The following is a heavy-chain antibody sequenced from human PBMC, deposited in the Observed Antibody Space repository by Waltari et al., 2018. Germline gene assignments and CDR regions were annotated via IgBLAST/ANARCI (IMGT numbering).Heavy chain of an antibody. CDR2: INQSVST. V-gene: IGHV4-34*01. CDR3: AIRLYYDYCFDY. D-gene: IGHD3-16*01. J-gene: IGHJ4*02. CDR1: GGFFRGYY. Sequence: VQLQQGGEGLLTPSETLSLTCAVYGGFFRGYYWSWIRQPPGKGLEWIGEINQSVSTNYNPSLKSRVSISVDKSKNQFSLKLSSVTAADTAVYYCAIRLYYDYCFDYWGQGTLVTVSS.